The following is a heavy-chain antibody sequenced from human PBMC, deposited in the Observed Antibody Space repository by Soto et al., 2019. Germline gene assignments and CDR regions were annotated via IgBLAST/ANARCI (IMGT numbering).Heavy chain of an antibody. CDR3: ARESLGYCSSTSCLDAFDI. D-gene: IGHD2-2*01. J-gene: IGHJ3*02. Sequence: GGSLRLSCAASGFTFSSYSMNWVRQAPGKGLEWVSSISSSSSYIYYADSVKGRFTISRDNAKNSLYLQMNSLRAEDTAVYYCARESLGYCSSTSCLDAFDIWGQGTMVTVS. CDR2: ISSSSSYI. V-gene: IGHV3-21*01. CDR1: GFTFSSYS.